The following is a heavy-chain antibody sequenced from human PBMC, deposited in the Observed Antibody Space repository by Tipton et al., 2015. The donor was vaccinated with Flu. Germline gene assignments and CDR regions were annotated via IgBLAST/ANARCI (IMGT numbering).Heavy chain of an antibody. Sequence: TLSLTCTVSGGSISSGDYYWSWIRQHPGKGLEWIGYIYYSGSTYYNPSLKSRVTISVDTSKNQFSLKLCSVTAADTAVYYCAGSIGFGYYFDYWGQGTLVTVSS. CDR1: GGSISSGDYY. CDR3: AGSIGFGYYFDY. J-gene: IGHJ4*02. CDR2: IYYSGST. V-gene: IGHV4-31*03. D-gene: IGHD3-10*01.